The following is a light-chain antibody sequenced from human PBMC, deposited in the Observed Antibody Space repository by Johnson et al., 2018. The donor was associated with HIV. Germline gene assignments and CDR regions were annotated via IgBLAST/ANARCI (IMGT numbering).Light chain of an antibody. Sequence: QSVLTQPPSVSAAPGQKVTISCSGSSSNIGNNYVSWFQQLPGTAPKLLIYEKNKRPSGIPDRFSASQSGTSATLGITGLQPGDEADYYCGSWDSSLSAHYVVGTGTKVTVL. CDR3: GSWDSSLSAHYV. CDR2: EKN. V-gene: IGLV1-51*02. J-gene: IGLJ1*01. CDR1: SSNIGNNY.